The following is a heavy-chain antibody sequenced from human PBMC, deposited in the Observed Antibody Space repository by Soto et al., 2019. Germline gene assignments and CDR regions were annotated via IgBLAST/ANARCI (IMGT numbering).Heavy chain of an antibody. CDR2: ISGSGDRT. D-gene: IGHD4-17*01. CDR1: GFTFSSYA. CDR3: AKFYYGDYSYYYSGMDV. J-gene: IGHJ6*02. Sequence: EVQVLESGGGLVQPGGSLRLSCAASGFTFSSYAMSWVRQAPGKGLEWVSAISGSGDRTRYADSVQGRFTISRDTSKHTLYLQMNSLRAEDTAVYYCAKFYYGDYSYYYSGMDVWGQGTTVTVSS. V-gene: IGHV3-23*01.